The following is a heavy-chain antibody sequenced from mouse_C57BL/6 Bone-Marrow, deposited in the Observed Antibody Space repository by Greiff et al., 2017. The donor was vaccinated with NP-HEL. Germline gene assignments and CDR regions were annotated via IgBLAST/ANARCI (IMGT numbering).Heavy chain of an antibody. J-gene: IGHJ4*01. CDR1: GYTFTDYY. CDR2: IYPGSGNT. Sequence: VQLQQSGAELVRPGASVKLSCKASGYTFTDYYINWVKQRPGQGLEWIARIYPGSGNTYYNEKFKGKATLTAEKSSRTAYMQLSSLTSEDSAVYFCARDYDQYYYAMDYWGQGTSVTVSS. V-gene: IGHV1-76*01. D-gene: IGHD2-4*01. CDR3: ARDYDQYYYAMDY.